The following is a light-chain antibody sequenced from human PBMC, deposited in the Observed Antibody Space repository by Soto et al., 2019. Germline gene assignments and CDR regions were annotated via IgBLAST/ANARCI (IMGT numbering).Light chain of an antibody. Sequence: QSVLTQPPSASGTPGQRVTISCSGSSSNIATKSVNWYQRLPGTAPKLLIYSNSQRSSGVPDRFSGSKSGTSASLAIRGLQSEDEADYYCAAWDDSLNARYVFGTGTKLTVL. CDR3: AAWDDSLNARYV. J-gene: IGLJ1*01. CDR1: SSNIATKS. CDR2: SNS. V-gene: IGLV1-44*01.